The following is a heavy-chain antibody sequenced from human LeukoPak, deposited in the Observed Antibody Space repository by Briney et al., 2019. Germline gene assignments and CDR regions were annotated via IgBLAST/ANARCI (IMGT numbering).Heavy chain of an antibody. D-gene: IGHD6-6*01. CDR1: GGSISSGGYY. CDR2: IYYSGST. Sequence: KPSETLSLTCTVSGGSISSGGYYWSWIRQHPGKGLEWIGYIYYSGSTYYNPSLKSRVTISVDTSKNQFSLKLSSVTAADTAVYYCARLARDRDAFDIWGQGTMVTVSS. V-gene: IGHV4-31*03. J-gene: IGHJ3*02. CDR3: ARLARDRDAFDI.